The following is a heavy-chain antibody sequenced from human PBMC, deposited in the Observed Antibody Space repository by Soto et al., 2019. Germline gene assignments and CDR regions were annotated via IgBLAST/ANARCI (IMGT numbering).Heavy chain of an antibody. V-gene: IGHV4-34*01. CDR1: GGSFSGYD. CDR3: ARSGLVGTFFDF. CDR2: INHSGSS. J-gene: IGHJ4*02. Sequence: PSDTLSLTCGLYGGSFSGYDWTWIRQSPGKGLEWIGEINHSGSSNYNPSLKSRLTISEDTSKNQFSLKLTSVTAADTAVYYCARSGLVGTFFDFWGPGTLVTVS. D-gene: IGHD2-21*02.